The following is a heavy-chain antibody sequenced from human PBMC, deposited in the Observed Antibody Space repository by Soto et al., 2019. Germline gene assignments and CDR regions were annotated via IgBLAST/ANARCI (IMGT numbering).Heavy chain of an antibody. J-gene: IGHJ6*02. CDR2: MSPNSWST. D-gene: IGHD1-1*01. Sequence: QVQLVQSGAEVTKPGASVKVSCKASGYTFTSYDINWVRQATGQGLEWMGWMSPNSWSTGYAQKFQGRVTMTRDTSISTASMELSNLRSADTAIYYGARGVDAGVDVWGQGSTVTVSS. CDR3: ARGVDAGVDV. V-gene: IGHV1-8*01. CDR1: GYTFTSYD.